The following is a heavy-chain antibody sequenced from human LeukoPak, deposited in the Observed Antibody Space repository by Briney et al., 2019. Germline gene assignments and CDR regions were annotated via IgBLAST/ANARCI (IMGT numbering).Heavy chain of an antibody. D-gene: IGHD4-17*01. Sequence: SETLSLTCTVSGGSISSSSYYWGWIRQPPGKGLEWIGSIYYSGSTYYNPSLKSRVTISVDTSKNQFALKLSSVTAADTDVSYCARNEGSTVTTENWFNPWGQGTLVTVSS. V-gene: IGHV4-39*01. CDR1: GGSISSSSYY. J-gene: IGHJ5*02. CDR3: ARNEGSTVTTENWFNP. CDR2: IYYSGST.